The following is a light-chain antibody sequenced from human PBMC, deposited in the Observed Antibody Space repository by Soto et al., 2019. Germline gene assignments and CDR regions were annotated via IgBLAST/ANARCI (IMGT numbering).Light chain of an antibody. J-gene: IGKJ5*01. Sequence: EIVLTQSPDTLSLSPGERATLSCRASQSIRSERLAWYQQKPGQAPRLVIFDASNRASGMPERFSGSGSGTDFTLTIARLEPEDFAVYYCQQRSDAVTFGQGTDWRL. CDR1: QSIRSER. V-gene: IGKV3D-20*02. CDR3: QQRSDAVT. CDR2: DAS.